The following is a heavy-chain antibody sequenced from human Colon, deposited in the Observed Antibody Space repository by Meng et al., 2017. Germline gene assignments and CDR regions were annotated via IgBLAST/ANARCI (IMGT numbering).Heavy chain of an antibody. V-gene: IGHV4-31*03. D-gene: IGHD4-17*01. CDR3: ARTNYGDYNWFDP. J-gene: IGHJ5*02. Sequence: QVQLQEPGPGPVKPSQTLSLTCTVSGGSISSGGFYWSWIRQHPGKGLEWIGYIYYSGSTYYNPSLRSRVAISIDTSKNQFSLKLTSVTAADTAVYFCARTNYGDYNWFDPWGQGTLVTVSS. CDR1: GGSISSGGFY. CDR2: IYYSGST.